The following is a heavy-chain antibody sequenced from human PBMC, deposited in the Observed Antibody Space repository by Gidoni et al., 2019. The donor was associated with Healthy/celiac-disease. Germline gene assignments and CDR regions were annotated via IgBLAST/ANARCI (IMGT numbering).Heavy chain of an antibody. Sequence: QVQLVQSGAEVKKPGASVKVSCKASGYTFTNYYIHWVRQAPGQGLEWMGIINPSGGSTSYAQKFQGRVTMTRDTSTTTVYMKLSSLRSEDTAVYYCARPDIKGVFDYWGQGTLVTVSS. CDR3: ARPDIKGVFDY. CDR2: INPSGGST. J-gene: IGHJ4*02. CDR1: GYTFTNYY. V-gene: IGHV1-46*03.